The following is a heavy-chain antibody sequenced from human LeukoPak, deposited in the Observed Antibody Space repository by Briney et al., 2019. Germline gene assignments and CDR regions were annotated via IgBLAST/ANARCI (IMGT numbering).Heavy chain of an antibody. CDR1: GDSVSSSSSA. CDR3: VRGGHFDY. J-gene: IGHJ4*02. V-gene: IGHV6-1*01. Sequence: SQTLSLTCAISGDSVSSSSSAWNWVRQSPSRGLEWLGRTYYRSKWYNDYAESVKSRIAINPDTFKNQFSLHLNSVTPEDTAVYYCVRGGHFDYWGQGTLVTVPS. D-gene: IGHD3-16*01. CDR2: TYYRSKWYN.